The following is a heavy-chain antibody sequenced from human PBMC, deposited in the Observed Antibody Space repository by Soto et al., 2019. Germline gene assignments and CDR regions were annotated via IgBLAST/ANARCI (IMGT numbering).Heavy chain of an antibody. CDR3: ARAPGDFDI. D-gene: IGHD2-21*01. J-gene: IGHJ3*02. CDR2: INPSGGSQ. Sequence: GNSVKVSSKPYAYTLTGYFMPWVRQAPGQGLEWMGIINPSGGSQTSAQKFQGRVTMTRDTSTSTVYMELSSMRSEDTAIYYCARAPGDFDIWGQGIMVPV. V-gene: IGHV1-46*01. CDR1: AYTLTGYF.